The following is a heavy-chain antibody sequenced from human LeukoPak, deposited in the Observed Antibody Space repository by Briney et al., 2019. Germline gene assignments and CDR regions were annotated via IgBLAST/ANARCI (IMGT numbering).Heavy chain of an antibody. J-gene: IGHJ4*02. CDR1: GGSFSGYY. Sequence: SETLSLTCAVYGGSFSGYYWSWIRQPPGKGLEWIGEINHSGSTNYNPSLKSRVTISVGTSKNQFSLKLSSVTAADTAVYYCARDVDCTNDGCPQSGLAYWGQGALVTVSS. D-gene: IGHD2-8*01. CDR3: ARDVDCTNDGCPQSGLAY. V-gene: IGHV4-34*01. CDR2: INHSGST.